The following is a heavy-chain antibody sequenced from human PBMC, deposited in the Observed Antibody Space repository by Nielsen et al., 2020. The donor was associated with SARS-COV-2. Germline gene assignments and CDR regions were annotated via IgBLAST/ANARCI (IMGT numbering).Heavy chain of an antibody. J-gene: IGHJ2*01. V-gene: IGHV1-69*06. CDR1: GGTFSNYA. CDR2: IIPIFGTT. Sequence: SVKVSCKASGGTFSNYAISWVRQAPGQGLEWMGGIIPIFGTTNYAQKFQGRITITADKSTSTAYMELSSLRSEDTAVYYCARDRQTYFYDSGGYNSYWYFDLWGRGTLVTVSS. D-gene: IGHD3-22*01. CDR3: ARDRQTYFYDSGGYNSYWYFDL.